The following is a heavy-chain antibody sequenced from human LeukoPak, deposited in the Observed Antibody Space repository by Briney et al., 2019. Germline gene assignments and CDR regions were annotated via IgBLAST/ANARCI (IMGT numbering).Heavy chain of an antibody. Sequence: GGSLRLSCAASGFTFSNYAMNWVRQAPGKGLEWVSAIGGSGDNTYYADSVKGRFTISRNNSKSTLYLQMNSLRAEDTAVYYCASLVGYDSSGYYSDYWGQGTLATVSS. J-gene: IGHJ4*02. CDR3: ASLVGYDSSGYYSDY. CDR2: IGGSGDNT. D-gene: IGHD3-22*01. CDR1: GFTFSNYA. V-gene: IGHV3-23*01.